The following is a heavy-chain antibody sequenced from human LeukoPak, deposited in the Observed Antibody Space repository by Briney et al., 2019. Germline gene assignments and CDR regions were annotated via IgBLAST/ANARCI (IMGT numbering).Heavy chain of an antibody. CDR2: IYSGGST. CDR1: GFTVSSNY. V-gene: IGHV3-53*04. Sequence: GGSLRLSCAASGFTVSSNYMSWVRQAPGKGPEWVSVIYSGGSTYYADSVKGRFPISRHNSKNTVYLQMNSLRAEDTAVYYCARGGRFITSSFDYWGQGTLVTVSS. D-gene: IGHD1-20*01. J-gene: IGHJ4*02. CDR3: ARGGRFITSSFDY.